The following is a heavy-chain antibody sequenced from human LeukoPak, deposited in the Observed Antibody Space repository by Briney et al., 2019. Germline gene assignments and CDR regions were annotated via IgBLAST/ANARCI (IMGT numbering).Heavy chain of an antibody. V-gene: IGHV3-33*01. D-gene: IGHD5-18*01. CDR3: ARRGYSYADGYFNY. Sequence: GSLRRSSAASGFTFSSYGMHWVRRAPGKGLEWVALIWYDGSNKYYADSVKGRFTISRDNSKNTLYRQMNSLRAEDTAVYYCARRGYSYADGYFNYGGQGTLVTVSP. CDR1: GFTFSSYG. J-gene: IGHJ4*02. CDR2: IWYDGSNK.